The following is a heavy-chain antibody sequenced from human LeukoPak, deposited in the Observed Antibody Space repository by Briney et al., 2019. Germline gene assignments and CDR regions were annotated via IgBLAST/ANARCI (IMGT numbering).Heavy chain of an antibody. V-gene: IGHV3-13*05. CDR3: AKDHGSGSQIG. D-gene: IGHD1-26*01. Sequence: GGSLRLSCAASGFTFSSYDMHWVRQPTGKGLEWVSAIGAAGDPYYPGSVKGRFTISRDNSKNTLYLQMNSLRAEDTAVYYCAKDHGSGSQIGWGQGTLVTVSS. CDR1: GFTFSSYD. CDR2: IGAAGDP. J-gene: IGHJ4*02.